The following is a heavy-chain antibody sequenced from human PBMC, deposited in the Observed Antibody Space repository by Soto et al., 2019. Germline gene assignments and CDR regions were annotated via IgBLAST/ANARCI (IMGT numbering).Heavy chain of an antibody. D-gene: IGHD1-26*01. V-gene: IGHV2-5*02. CDR3: ANRRGAGAIDY. CDR2: IYGDDDK. J-gene: IGHJ4*02. CDR1: GFSLSTSGVG. Sequence: QITLKESGPTLVKPTQTLTLTCTFSGFSLSTSGVGVGWIRQPPGKALEWHALIYGDDDKRYSPSLKSRLTIHMDTSKNQVVLTMTNMDPVDTATYYCANRRGAGAIDYWGQGTLVTVSS.